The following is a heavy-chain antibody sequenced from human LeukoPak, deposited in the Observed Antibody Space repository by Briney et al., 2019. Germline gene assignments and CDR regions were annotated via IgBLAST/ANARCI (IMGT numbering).Heavy chain of an antibody. Sequence: GGSLRLSCAPSGFTFSRHGMHWVRQAPGKGLEWVAIISNDGSRKYYAHSVEGRFTISRDNSKNTLYLQMDSLKAEDTAVYYCARDRAWNYFDYWGQGTLVTVSS. CDR3: ARDRAWNYFDY. V-gene: IGHV3-30*03. CDR1: GFTFSRHG. CDR2: ISNDGSRK. J-gene: IGHJ4*02. D-gene: IGHD3-3*01.